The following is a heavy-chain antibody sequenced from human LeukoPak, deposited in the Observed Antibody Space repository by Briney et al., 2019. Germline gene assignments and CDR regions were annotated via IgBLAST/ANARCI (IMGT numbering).Heavy chain of an antibody. V-gene: IGHV4-59*01. CDR3: ASEHSNQSCFDP. CDR1: LVSLRNDY. D-gene: IGHD4-11*01. Sequence: PSQTLCLTCAVSLVSLRNDYRSWIRHPPRKGLEWSGYIFYSGSTKYTPPLTRRVTISIDTTTNKISLKLRSVTPADTAVYYCASEHSNQSCFDPWGRGALVTVSS. CDR2: IFYSGST. J-gene: IGHJ5*02.